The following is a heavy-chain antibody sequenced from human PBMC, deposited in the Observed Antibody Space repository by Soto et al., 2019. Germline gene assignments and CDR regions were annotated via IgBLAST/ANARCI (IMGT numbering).Heavy chain of an antibody. CDR3: ARGEDSSSWYGY. CDR1: GYTFTSYA. J-gene: IGHJ4*02. V-gene: IGHV1-3*01. CDR2: INAGDGNT. D-gene: IGHD6-13*01. Sequence: ASVKVSSKASGYTFTSYAMHWLRQAPGQRLEWMGWINAGDGNTKYSQKFQGRVTITRDTSASTAYMELSSLRSEDTAVYYCARGEDSSSWYGYWGQGTLVTVSS.